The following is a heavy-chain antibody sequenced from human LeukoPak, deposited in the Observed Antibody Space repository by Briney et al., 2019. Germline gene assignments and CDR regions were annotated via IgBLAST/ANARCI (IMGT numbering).Heavy chain of an antibody. CDR3: AREIFNAPTPGAY. J-gene: IGHJ4*02. D-gene: IGHD2-15*01. CDR2: VHRSGST. Sequence: PETLSLTCAVSIDSTNGNYWRWVRQSPGKGLEWIGEVHRSGSTNYQPSLKSRVTISIDRSKDQISLDLTSVTAADTAVYYCAREIFNAPTPGAYWGQGILVTVSS. CDR1: IDSTNGNY. V-gene: IGHV4-4*03.